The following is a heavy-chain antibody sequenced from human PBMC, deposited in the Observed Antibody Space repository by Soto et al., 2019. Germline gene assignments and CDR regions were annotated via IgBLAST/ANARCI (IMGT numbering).Heavy chain of an antibody. CDR3: ARDSVGGFGELTNYYYYGMDV. J-gene: IGHJ6*02. CDR1: GFTFSSYS. D-gene: IGHD3-10*01. V-gene: IGHV3-21*01. CDR2: ISSSSSYI. Sequence: EVQLVECGGGLVKPGRSLRLSCAASGFTFSSYSMNWVRQAPGKGLEWVSSISSSSSYIYYADSVKGRFTISRDNAKNSLYLQMNSLRAEDTAVYYCARDSVGGFGELTNYYYYGMDVWGQGTTVTVSS.